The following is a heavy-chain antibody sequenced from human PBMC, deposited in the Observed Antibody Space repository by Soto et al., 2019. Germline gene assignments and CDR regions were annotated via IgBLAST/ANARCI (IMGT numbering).Heavy chain of an antibody. CDR2: IYWDDDK. V-gene: IGHV2-5*02. J-gene: IGHJ4*02. CDR1: GFSLSTSGVG. Sequence: QITLKESGPTLVNPPQTLTLTCTFSGFSLSTSGVGVGWIRQPPGKALEWLALIYWDDDKRYSPSLKSRLTITKDTSNNQVVLTMTNMDPVDTATYYCADRSLAIFGVVDSYWGQGTLVTVSS. CDR3: ADRSLAIFGVVDSY. D-gene: IGHD3-3*01.